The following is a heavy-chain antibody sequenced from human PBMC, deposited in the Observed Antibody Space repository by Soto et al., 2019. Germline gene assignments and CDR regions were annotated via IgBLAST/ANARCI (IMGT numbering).Heavy chain of an antibody. CDR1: SGSFSGYY. V-gene: IGHV4-34*01. D-gene: IGHD6-6*01. CDR2: ISQSGNT. CDR3: ARAPKASGSSQTRPDF. Sequence: QVQLYQWGAGLLKPSETLSLACSIYSGSFSGYYWSWIRQPPGKGLEWIGEISQSGNTNYSPSLKSRVSISIDTSKKQFSLNLASVSAADTAVYYCARAPKASGSSQTRPDFWGQGTLVTVSS. J-gene: IGHJ4*02.